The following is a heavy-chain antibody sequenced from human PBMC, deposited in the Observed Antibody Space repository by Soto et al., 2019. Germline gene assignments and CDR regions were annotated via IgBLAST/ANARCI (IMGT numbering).Heavy chain of an antibody. V-gene: IGHV3-23*01. CDR3: ANSDFWSGYYTDY. J-gene: IGHJ4*02. D-gene: IGHD3-3*01. CDR2: VSSSGGGT. Sequence: GGSLRLSCAASGFTFSSYAMSWVRQAPGKGLEWVSGVSSSGGGTFYADSVTGRLTISRDNSKNTLYLQMNSLRAEDTAVYYCANSDFWSGYYTDYWGQGTLVTVSS. CDR1: GFTFSSYA.